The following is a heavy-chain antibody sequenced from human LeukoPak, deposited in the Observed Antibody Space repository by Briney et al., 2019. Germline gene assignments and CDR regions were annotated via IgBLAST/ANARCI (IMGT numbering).Heavy chain of an antibody. CDR2: IYHSGST. V-gene: IGHV4-38-2*01. Sequence: SETLSLTCAVSGYSISNDYYWGWVRQPPGKGLEWIGNIYHSGSTYKNPSLKSRLTMSLDTSKNQFSLKLISVTAADAAMYYCARLSGAPVRHPIYHFDYWGQGTLVTVSS. D-gene: IGHD2-2*02. J-gene: IGHJ4*02. CDR3: ARLSGAPVRHPIYHFDY. CDR1: GYSISNDYY.